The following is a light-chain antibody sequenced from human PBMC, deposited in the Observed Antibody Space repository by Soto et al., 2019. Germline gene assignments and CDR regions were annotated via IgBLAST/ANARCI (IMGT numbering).Light chain of an antibody. V-gene: IGKV3-11*01. CDR3: QQRSNSWT. Sequence: EIVLTQSPATLSLSPGERATISCRASQCVSSYLAWYQQKPGQAPRLLIYDASNRATGIPARFSGSGSGTDFTLTISSLEPEDFAVYYCQQRSNSWTFGQGTKVDIK. CDR1: QCVSSY. CDR2: DAS. J-gene: IGKJ1*01.